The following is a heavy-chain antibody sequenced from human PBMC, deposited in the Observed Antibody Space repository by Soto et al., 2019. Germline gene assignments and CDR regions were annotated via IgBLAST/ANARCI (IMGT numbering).Heavy chain of an antibody. V-gene: IGHV3-53*01. CDR1: GFTVSSNY. J-gene: IGHJ6*02. CDR2: IYSGGST. CDR3: ARADYSYYYGMDV. Sequence: GGSLRLSCAASGFTVSSNYMSWVRQAPGKGLEWVSVIYSGGSTYYADSVKGRFTISRDNSKNTLYLQMNSLRAEDTAVYYCARADYSYYYGMDVWGQGTTVTVSS.